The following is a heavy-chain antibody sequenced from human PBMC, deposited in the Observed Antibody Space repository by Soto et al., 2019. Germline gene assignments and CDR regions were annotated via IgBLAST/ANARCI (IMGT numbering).Heavy chain of an antibody. D-gene: IGHD2-15*01. CDR1: GGSISSGGYY. CDR3: ARADIVVVVAATPYGAFDI. CDR2: IYYSGST. J-gene: IGHJ3*02. Sequence: TLSLTCTVSGGSISSGGYYWSWIRQHPGKGLEWIGYIYYSGSTYYNPSLKSRVTISVDTSKNQFSLKLSSVTAADTAVYYCARADIVVVVAATPYGAFDIWGQGTMVTVSS. V-gene: IGHV4-31*03.